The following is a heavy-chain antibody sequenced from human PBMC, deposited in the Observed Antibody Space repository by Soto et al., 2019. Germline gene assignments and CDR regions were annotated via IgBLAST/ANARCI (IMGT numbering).Heavy chain of an antibody. J-gene: IGHJ4*02. D-gene: IGHD1-26*01. Sequence: EVQVLESGGGLVQPGGSLRLSCAASGLTFSNYGMNWVRQAPGKGLEWVSGVRSDGDATYNAESVKGRFTVSRDGSKNTVYLQMNSLRVEDTAVYYCAKGKGVGATPDGANCWGQGTLVTVSS. V-gene: IGHV3-23*01. CDR3: AKGKGVGATPDGANC. CDR1: GLTFSNYG. CDR2: VRSDGDAT.